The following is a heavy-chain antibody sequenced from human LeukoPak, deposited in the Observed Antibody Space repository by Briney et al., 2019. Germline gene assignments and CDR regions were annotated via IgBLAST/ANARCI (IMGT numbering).Heavy chain of an antibody. J-gene: IGHJ4*02. D-gene: IGHD3/OR15-3a*01. V-gene: IGHV1-46*04. CDR2: IKIDGTPVKPGGGNT. Sequence: ASVKISCKASGYIFSDNHIHWVRQAPGRGPEWMGIIKIDGTPVKPGGGNTNYAQNLRGRVSMTRDMSTNTVYMELSRLRYEDTAIYYCARDNRDWSVDYWGQGTLVSVSS. CDR1: GYIFSDNH. CDR3: ARDNRDWSVDY.